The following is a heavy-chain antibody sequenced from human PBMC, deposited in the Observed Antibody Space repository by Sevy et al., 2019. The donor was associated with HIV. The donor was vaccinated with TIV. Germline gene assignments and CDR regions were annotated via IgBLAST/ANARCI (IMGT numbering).Heavy chain of an antibody. CDR3: ASDVALGGMVRGVKGSMDV. CDR2: IYTSGSI. J-gene: IGHJ6*02. CDR1: GGSISSYY. Sequence: SETLSLTCTVSGGSISSYYWSWIRQPAGKGLEWIGRIYTSGSITYNPSLKSRGTISGDTSKNQFSLKLSSVTAADTAVYYCASDVALGGMVRGVKGSMDVWGQGTTVTVSS. D-gene: IGHD3-10*01. V-gene: IGHV4-4*07.